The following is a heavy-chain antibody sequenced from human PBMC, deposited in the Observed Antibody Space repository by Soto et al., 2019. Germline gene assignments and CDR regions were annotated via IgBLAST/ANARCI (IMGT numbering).Heavy chain of an antibody. CDR3: ARARCLDYYDSSGYYYGGNAFDI. D-gene: IGHD3-22*01. Sequence: ASVKVSCKASGYTFTSYYMHWVRQAPGQGLEWMGIINPSGGSTSYAQKFQGRVTMTRDTSTSTVYMELSSLRSEDTAVYYCARARCLDYYDSSGYYYGGNAFDIWGQGTMVTVSS. V-gene: IGHV1-46*03. J-gene: IGHJ3*02. CDR1: GYTFTSYY. CDR2: INPSGGST.